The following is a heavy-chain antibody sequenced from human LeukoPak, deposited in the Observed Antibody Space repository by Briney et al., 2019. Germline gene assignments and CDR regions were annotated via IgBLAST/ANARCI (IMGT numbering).Heavy chain of an antibody. D-gene: IGHD1-1*01. CDR1: GGSISSSSYY. CDR2: IYYSGST. V-gene: IGHV4-39*01. Sequence: NSSETLSLTCTVSGGSISSSSYYWGWIRQPPGKGLEWIGSIYYSGSTYYNPSLKSRVTISVDTSKNQFSLKLSSVTAADTAVYYCARTHWSYKWAFDIWGQGTMVTVSS. CDR3: ARTHWSYKWAFDI. J-gene: IGHJ3*02.